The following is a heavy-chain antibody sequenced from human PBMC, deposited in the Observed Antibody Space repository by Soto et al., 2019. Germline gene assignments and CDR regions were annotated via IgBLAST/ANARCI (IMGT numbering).Heavy chain of an antibody. Sequence: GGSLRLSCAASGFTFNNYAMHWVRQAPGKGLEWVAVTSYDEKNKYYTDSVKGRSTISRDNSKNTLYLQMNNLRTEDTAVYYCARAYSSGWSLPFDYWGQGTLVTVSS. D-gene: IGHD6-19*01. CDR2: TSYDEKNK. J-gene: IGHJ4*02. CDR1: GFTFNNYA. V-gene: IGHV3-30*04. CDR3: ARAYSSGWSLPFDY.